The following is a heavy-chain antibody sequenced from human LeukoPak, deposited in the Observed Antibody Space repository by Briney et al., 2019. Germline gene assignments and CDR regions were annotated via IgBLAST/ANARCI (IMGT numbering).Heavy chain of an antibody. J-gene: IGHJ6*02. CDR2: ISAHNGNT. V-gene: IGHV1-18*01. CDR3: ARRSSSSGYYYYYGMDV. Sequence: EASVKVSCKASGYSFTSYGISWVRQAPGQGLEWMGWISAHNGNTNYAQKVQGRVTMTTDTSTSTACMELRSLRSDDTAVYYCARRSSSSGYYYYYGMDVWGQGTTVTVSS. CDR1: GYSFTSYG. D-gene: IGHD6-6*01.